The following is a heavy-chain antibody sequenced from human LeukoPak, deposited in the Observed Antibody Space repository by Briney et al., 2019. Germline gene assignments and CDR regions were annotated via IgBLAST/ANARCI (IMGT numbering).Heavy chain of an antibody. CDR1: GGSITNYC. V-gene: IGHV4-59*01. CDR3: ASSHPLGSNNDYYTPFDY. CDR2: LYYSGDT. J-gene: IGHJ4*02. Sequence: SETLSLTCSVSGGSITNYCWSWIRQPPGKGLERIGYLYYSGDTNYNPSLKSRVTISVDTSKNQFSLSLSSVTAADTAVYYCASSHPLGSNNDYYTPFDYWGQGTLVTVSS. D-gene: IGHD3-3*01.